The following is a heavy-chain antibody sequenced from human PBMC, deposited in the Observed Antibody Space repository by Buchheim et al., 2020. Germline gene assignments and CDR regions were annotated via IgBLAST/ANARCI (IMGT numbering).Heavy chain of an antibody. D-gene: IGHD4-11*01. J-gene: IGHJ4*02. CDR2: IMPIIGTP. CDR1: GVSLDNYE. Sequence: QVQLVQSGAEVKKPGSSVRVSCKASGVSLDNYEISWVRQAPGQGLEWMGGIMPIIGTPNYAQKFQGRVTITADESASTTYMELSSLRSEDTAVYYCTTQYQMTQEFDYWGQGTL. CDR3: TTQYQMTQEFDY. V-gene: IGHV1-69*01.